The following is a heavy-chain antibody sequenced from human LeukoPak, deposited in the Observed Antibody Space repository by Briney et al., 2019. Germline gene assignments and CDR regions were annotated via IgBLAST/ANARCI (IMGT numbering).Heavy chain of an antibody. J-gene: IGHJ4*02. Sequence: GGSLRLSCAASGFIFSNYAMSWVRQAPGKGLEWVSAIDSTGAYTWYADSVKGRFTISKDGSKTILYLQMNSLRAEDAAVYFCAKGSAAGRPHYFDYWGQGTLVTVSS. V-gene: IGHV3-23*01. CDR2: IDSTGAYT. CDR1: GFIFSNYA. CDR3: AKGSAAGRPHYFDY. D-gene: IGHD6-25*01.